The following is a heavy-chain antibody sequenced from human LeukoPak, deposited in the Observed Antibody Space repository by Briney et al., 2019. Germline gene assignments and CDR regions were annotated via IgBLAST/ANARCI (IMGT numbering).Heavy chain of an antibody. CDR3: ARGGETYYDFWSGYYFDY. CDR1: GFTVSSNY. Sequence: PGGSLRLSCAASGFTVSSNYMSWVRQAPGKGLEWVANIKQDGSEKYYVDSVKGRFTISRDNAKNSLYLQMNSLRAEDTAVYYCARGGETYYDFWSGYYFDYWGQGTLVTVSS. D-gene: IGHD3-3*01. J-gene: IGHJ4*02. V-gene: IGHV3-7*01. CDR2: IKQDGSEK.